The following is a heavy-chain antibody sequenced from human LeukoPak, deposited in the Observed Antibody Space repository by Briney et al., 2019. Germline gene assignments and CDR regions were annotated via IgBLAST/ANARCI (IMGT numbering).Heavy chain of an antibody. CDR3: AGAVVLRNAFDI. D-gene: IGHD3-22*01. J-gene: IGHJ3*02. CDR1: GFTVSSNY. CDR2: IYSGGST. V-gene: IGHV3-53*01. Sequence: GGSLRLSCAASGFTVSSNYMSWVRQAPGKGLEWVSVIYSGGSTYYADSVKGRFTISRDNSKNTLYLQVNSLRAEDTAVYYCAGAVVLRNAFDIWGQGTMVTVSS.